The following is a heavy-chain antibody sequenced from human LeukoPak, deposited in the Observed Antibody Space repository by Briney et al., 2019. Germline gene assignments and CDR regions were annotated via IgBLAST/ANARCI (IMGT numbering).Heavy chain of an antibody. J-gene: IGHJ4*02. CDR1: GYTFTSYA. Sequence: ASVKVSCKASGYTFTSYAMHWVRQAPGQRLEWMGWINAGNGNTKYSQKFQGRVTITRDTSASTAYMEVSSLRSEDTAVYYCARESGSYYGPFDYWGQGTLVTVSS. D-gene: IGHD3-10*01. V-gene: IGHV1-3*01. CDR3: ARESGSYYGPFDY. CDR2: INAGNGNT.